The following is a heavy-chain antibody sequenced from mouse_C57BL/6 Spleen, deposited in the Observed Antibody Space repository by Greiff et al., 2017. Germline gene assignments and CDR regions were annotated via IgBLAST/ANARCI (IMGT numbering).Heavy chain of an antibody. V-gene: IGHV5-9*01. Sequence: EVKVVESGGGLVKPGGSLKLSCAASGFTFSSYTMSWVRQTPEKRLEWVATISGGGGNTYYTDSAKGRFTISRDNAKNTLYLQMSSLRSEDTALYYCARHYYGSSYEAMDYWGQGTSVTVSS. D-gene: IGHD1-1*01. CDR3: ARHYYGSSYEAMDY. CDR1: GFTFSSYT. CDR2: ISGGGGNT. J-gene: IGHJ4*01.